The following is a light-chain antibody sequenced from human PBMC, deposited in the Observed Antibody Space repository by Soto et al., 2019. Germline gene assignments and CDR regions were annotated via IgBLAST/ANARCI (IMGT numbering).Light chain of an antibody. CDR2: ADS. J-gene: IGKJ5*01. CDR1: QSVSSN. V-gene: IGKV3-11*01. Sequence: EIVLTQSPGTLSLSPGERATLSCRASQSVSSNLAWYQQKPGQAPRLLIYADSNRATGIPARFSGSGSGTDFTLTISSLEPEEFSVYYCQQRYNWPITVGQGTRLEIK. CDR3: QQRYNWPIT.